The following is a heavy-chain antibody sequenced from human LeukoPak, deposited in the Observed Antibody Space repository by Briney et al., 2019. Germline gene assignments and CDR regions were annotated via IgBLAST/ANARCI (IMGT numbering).Heavy chain of an antibody. CDR1: EFTFGSNA. J-gene: IGHJ5*02. V-gene: IGHV3-23*01. Sequence: GGSLRLSCVASEFTFGSNAMTWVCQAPGKGLEWVSAISGSDGSVFYAESVRGRFTISRDNSKNTLYLQMNSLRAEDTAVYYCAKDPYCSGGSCLNWFDPWGQGTLVTVSS. D-gene: IGHD2-15*01. CDR3: AKDPYCSGGSCLNWFDP. CDR2: ISGSDGSV.